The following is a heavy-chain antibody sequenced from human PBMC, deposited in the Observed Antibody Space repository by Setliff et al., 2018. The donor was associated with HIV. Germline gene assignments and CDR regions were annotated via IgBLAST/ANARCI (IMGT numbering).Heavy chain of an antibody. CDR2: ISDYNNNV. V-gene: IGHV1-18*01. Sequence: GASVKVSCKVSGGTFRNYAITWVRQAPGQGLEWMGWISDYNNNVEYAEKFQGRVTMTKDTSTGIAYLELRSLRPDDTALHFCARRADWFDLWGQGTLVTVSS. J-gene: IGHJ5*02. CDR3: ARRADWFDL. CDR1: GGTFRNYA.